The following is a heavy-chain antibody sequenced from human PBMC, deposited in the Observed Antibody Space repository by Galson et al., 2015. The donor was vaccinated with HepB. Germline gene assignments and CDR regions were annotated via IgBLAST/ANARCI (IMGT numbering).Heavy chain of an antibody. Sequence: QSGAEVKKPGESLKISCKASGYTFTSYYMHWVRQAPGQGLEWMGIINPSGGSTSYAQKFQGRVTMTRDTSTSTVYMELSSLRSEDTAVYYCARDRGCSSTICYGLFDYWGQGTLVTVSS. J-gene: IGHJ4*02. CDR1: GYTFTSYY. D-gene: IGHD2-2*01. CDR2: INPSGGST. V-gene: IGHV1-46*03. CDR3: ARDRGCSSTICYGLFDY.